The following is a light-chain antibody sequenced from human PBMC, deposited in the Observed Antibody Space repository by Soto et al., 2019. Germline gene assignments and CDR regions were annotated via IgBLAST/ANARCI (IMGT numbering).Light chain of an antibody. Sequence: SLSASIGVRFTITCRASQNITNNLSWYQQKPGKAPNLLIYHASKLAKGVTSRFSGSGSGTDFSFIITSLQREDLATYYCQQYYGFPPLTVGQGTRLELK. CDR3: QQYYGFPPLT. J-gene: IGKJ5*01. CDR1: QNITNN. V-gene: IGKV1-33*01. CDR2: HAS.